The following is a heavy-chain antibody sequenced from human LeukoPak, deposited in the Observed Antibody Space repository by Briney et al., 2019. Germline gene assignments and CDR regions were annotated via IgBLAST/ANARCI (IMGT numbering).Heavy chain of an antibody. J-gene: IGHJ4*02. D-gene: IGHD2-15*01. Sequence: LSLTCAVYGGSFSGYYWSWIRQAPGKGLEWLANIKEDGSVKNYEDSVKGRFTISRDNAKNSLYLHMNSLRAEDTAVYYCARDAGWFRFDYWGQGTLVTVSS. V-gene: IGHV3-7*01. CDR1: GGSFSGYY. CDR2: IKEDGSVK. CDR3: ARDAGWFRFDY.